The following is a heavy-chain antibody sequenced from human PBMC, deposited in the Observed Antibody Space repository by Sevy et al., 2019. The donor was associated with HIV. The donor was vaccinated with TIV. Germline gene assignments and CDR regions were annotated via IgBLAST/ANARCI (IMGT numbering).Heavy chain of an antibody. CDR1: GLTYTSYA. V-gene: IGHV3-23*01. D-gene: IGHD1-26*01. CDR3: AKDLSPWTSGSFDY. J-gene: IGHJ4*02. Sequence: GGSLRLSCAASGLTYTSYAMSWVRQAPGKGLEWVSGISGSATNAYYAHSVRGRFTISRDNSKNTLYVQMNSLRAEDTAVYYCAKDLSPWTSGSFDYWGQGTLVTVSS. CDR2: ISGSATNA.